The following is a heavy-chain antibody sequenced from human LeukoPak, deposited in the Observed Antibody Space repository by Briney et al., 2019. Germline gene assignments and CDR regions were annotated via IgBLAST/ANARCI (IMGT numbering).Heavy chain of an antibody. CDR1: GFTFSNAW. V-gene: IGHV3-15*07. D-gene: IGHD5-18*01. CDR3: TTVMGYGGSSYYFDY. Sequence: PGGSLRLSCAASGFTFSNAWMNWVRQAPGKGLEWVGRIKSKTDDGTTDFAAPVKGRFTISRDDSKNTLYLQVNSLKTEDTAVYYCTTVMGYGGSSYYFDYWDQGTLVTVSS. CDR2: IKSKTDDGTT. J-gene: IGHJ4*02.